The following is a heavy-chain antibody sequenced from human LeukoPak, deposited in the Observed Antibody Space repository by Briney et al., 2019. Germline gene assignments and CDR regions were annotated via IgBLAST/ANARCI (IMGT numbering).Heavy chain of an antibody. J-gene: IGHJ3*02. CDR3: ARPCRRPRITIFGVVRGPDAFDI. CDR2: MNPNSGNT. D-gene: IGHD3-3*01. CDR1: GYTFTSYD. Sequence: ASVKVSCKASGYTFTSYDINWVRQATGQGLEWMGWMNPNSGNTGYAQKFQGRVTMTRNTSISTAYMELSSLRSEDTAVYYCARPCRRPRITIFGVVRGPDAFDIWGQGTMVTVSS. V-gene: IGHV1-8*01.